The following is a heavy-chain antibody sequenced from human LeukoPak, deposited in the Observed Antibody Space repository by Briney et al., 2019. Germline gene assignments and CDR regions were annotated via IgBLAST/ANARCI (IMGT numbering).Heavy chain of an antibody. Sequence: PGGSLRLSCVASGITFSSYSMNSVRQAPGKGLEWCARMKSKNDGGTTDYAAPVKGRFTISRDDSKNTVYLQMNSLKTEDTAVYYCTTQGHYYDSSGYNFVDYWGQGTLVTVSS. CDR2: MKSKNDGGTT. CDR3: TTQGHYYDSSGYNFVDY. CDR1: GITFSSYS. J-gene: IGHJ4*02. D-gene: IGHD3-22*01. V-gene: IGHV3-15*01.